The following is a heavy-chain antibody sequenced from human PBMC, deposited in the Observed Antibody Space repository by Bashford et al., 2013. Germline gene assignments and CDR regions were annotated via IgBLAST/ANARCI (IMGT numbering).Heavy chain of an antibody. CDR2: IFYSGNT. J-gene: IGHJ3*02. CDR1: GGSISSASYY. CDR3: ARAHSGYTFDI. D-gene: IGHD5-12*01. V-gene: IGHV4-31*03. Sequence: SETLSLTCTVSGGSISSASYYWSWIRQHPGKGLECIGYIFYSGNTYYNPSLKSRVTISVDTSKNQFSLKLSSVTAADTAVYYCARAHSGYTFDIVGPRDKGHRLL.